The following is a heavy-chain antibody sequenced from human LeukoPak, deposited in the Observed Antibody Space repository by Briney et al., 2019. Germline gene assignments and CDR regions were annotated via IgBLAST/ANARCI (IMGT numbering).Heavy chain of an antibody. CDR2: IIPILGIA. Sequence: GASVRVSCKASGGTFSSYAISWVRQAPGQGLEWMGRIIPILGIANYAQKFQGRVTMTEDTSTDTAYMELSSLRSEDTAVYYCATVHYDSSGYYVRSFFDYWGRGTLVTVSS. D-gene: IGHD3-22*01. CDR1: GGTFSSYA. CDR3: ATVHYDSSGYYVRSFFDY. J-gene: IGHJ4*02. V-gene: IGHV1-69*04.